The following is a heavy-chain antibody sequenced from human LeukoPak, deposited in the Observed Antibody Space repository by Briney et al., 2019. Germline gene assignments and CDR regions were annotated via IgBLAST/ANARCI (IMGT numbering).Heavy chain of an antibody. CDR2: INPNSGGT. D-gene: IGHD6-13*01. CDR1: GYTFTGYY. CDR3: ARASIAAADNDY. Sequence: ASVKVSCKASGYTFTGYYMHWVRQAPGQGLEWMGWINPNSGGTNYAQKFQGRVTMTRDTSISTAYMELRSLRSDDTAVYYCARASIAAADNDYWGQGTLVTVSS. V-gene: IGHV1-2*02. J-gene: IGHJ4*02.